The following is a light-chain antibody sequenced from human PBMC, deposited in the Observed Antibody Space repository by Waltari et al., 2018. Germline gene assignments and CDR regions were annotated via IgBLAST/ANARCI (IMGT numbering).Light chain of an antibody. V-gene: IGLV3-25*03. CDR1: AFPRPY. Sequence: SSDLTQPPSVSVYPGQTARITCPGDAFPRPYAYWYQQKPGQAPVLLIYKDSERPSGIPERFSGSSSGTTVTLTISGVQAEDEADYYCQSADTNFADHVAFGGGTQLTVL. CDR3: QSADTNFADHVA. CDR2: KDS. J-gene: IGLJ2*01.